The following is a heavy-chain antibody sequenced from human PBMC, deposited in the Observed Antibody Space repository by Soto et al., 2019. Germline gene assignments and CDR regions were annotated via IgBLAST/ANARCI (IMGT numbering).Heavy chain of an antibody. J-gene: IGHJ4*02. CDR3: AKAGPNSHGRNYFDH. CDR1: GFTFSSYA. V-gene: IGHV3-23*01. CDR2: ISDTGGNT. Sequence: EVPLLESGGGLVQPGGSLRLSCAASGFTFSSYATSWVRQAPGKGLEWISSISDTGGNTYYADSMKGRFTISRDNSKNTLYLQMNSLRAEDTAVYYCAKAGPNSHGRNYFDHWGQGTLVTVSS. D-gene: IGHD1-26*01.